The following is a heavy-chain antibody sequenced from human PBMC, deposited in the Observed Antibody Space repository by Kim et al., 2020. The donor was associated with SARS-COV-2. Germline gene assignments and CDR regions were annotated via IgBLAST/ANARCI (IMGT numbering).Heavy chain of an antibody. J-gene: IGHJ4*02. V-gene: IGHV3-23*01. CDR3: AKDTYYYDSSGYGY. D-gene: IGHD3-22*01. Sequence: AESVKGRFPISRDNSKNTLYLQMNSLRAEDTAVYYCAKDTYYYDSSGYGYWGQGTLVTVSS.